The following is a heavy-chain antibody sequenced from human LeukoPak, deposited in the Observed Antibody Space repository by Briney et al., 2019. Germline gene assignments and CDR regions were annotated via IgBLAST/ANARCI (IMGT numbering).Heavy chain of an antibody. J-gene: IGHJ5*02. Sequence: GGSLRLSCTDSELTVSRNYMDWVRQAPGKGLECVSVIYTGGRTFYADSVRGRLTIIRDISKNTVSLQMNSLKAEDTAVYFCARVEMATSALDLWGQGTLVIVSS. CDR3: ARVEMATSALDL. D-gene: IGHD5-24*01. V-gene: IGHV3-53*01. CDR1: ELTVSRNY. CDR2: IYTGGRT.